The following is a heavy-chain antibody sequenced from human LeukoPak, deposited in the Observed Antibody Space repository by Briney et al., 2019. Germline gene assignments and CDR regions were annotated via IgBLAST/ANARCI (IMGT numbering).Heavy chain of an antibody. CDR2: IIPIFGTA. CDR1: GGTFSSYA. D-gene: IGHD3-22*01. J-gene: IGHJ4*02. V-gene: IGHV1-69*13. CDR3: AGGPTQAAYYYDSSGYYPPLDY. Sequence: GASVKVSCKASGGTFSSYAISWVRQAPGQGLEWMGGIIPIFGTANYAQKFQGRVTITADESTSTAYMELSSLRSEDTAVYYCAGGPTQAAYYYDSSGYYPPLDYWGQGTLVTVSS.